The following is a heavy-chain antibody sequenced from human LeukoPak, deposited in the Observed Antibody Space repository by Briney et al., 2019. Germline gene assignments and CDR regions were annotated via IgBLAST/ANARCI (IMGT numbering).Heavy chain of an antibody. Sequence: GRSLRLSCAASGFIFSHYGMHWVRQAPGKGLEWVAVISYDGSNQYYADSVKGRFTISRDNFKNTLYLQMNSLRAEDTAVYYCAKGTNRYSGSYKGFDYWGQGTLVTVSS. D-gene: IGHD1-26*01. CDR2: ISYDGSNQ. CDR3: AKGTNRYSGSYKGFDY. CDR1: GFIFSHYG. V-gene: IGHV3-30*18. J-gene: IGHJ4*02.